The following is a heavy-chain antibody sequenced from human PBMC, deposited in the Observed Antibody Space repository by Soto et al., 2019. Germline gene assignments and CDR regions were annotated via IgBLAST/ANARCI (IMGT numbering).Heavy chain of an antibody. CDR2: IYYSGST. V-gene: IGHV4-61*01. CDR3: ASYGDYGVVSDY. J-gene: IGHJ4*02. Sequence: SETLSLTCTVSVGSVSSCSYYWSWIRQPPGKGLEWIGYIYYSGSTNYNPSLKSRVTISVDTSKNQFSLKLSSVTAADTAVYYCASYGDYGVVSDYWGQGTLVTVSS. CDR1: VGSVSSCSYY. D-gene: IGHD4-17*01.